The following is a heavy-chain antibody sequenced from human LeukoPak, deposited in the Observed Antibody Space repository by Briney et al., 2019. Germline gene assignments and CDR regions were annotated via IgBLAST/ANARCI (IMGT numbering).Heavy chain of an antibody. CDR3: AKDLGHGDYDSDYYMDV. V-gene: IGHV3-30*04. D-gene: IGHD4-17*01. CDR2: ISYDGSNK. CDR1: GFTFSTSA. J-gene: IGHJ6*03. Sequence: GGSLRLSCAASGFTFSTSAIHWVRQASGRGLEWVAVISYDGSNKYYADSVKGRFTISRDNSKNTLYLQMNSLRAEDTAVYYCAKDLGHGDYDSDYYMDVWGKGTTVTVSS.